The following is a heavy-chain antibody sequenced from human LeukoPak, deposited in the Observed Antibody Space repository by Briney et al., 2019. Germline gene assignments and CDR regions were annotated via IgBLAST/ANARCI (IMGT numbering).Heavy chain of an antibody. D-gene: IGHD2-2*01. J-gene: IGHJ5*02. Sequence: PSETLSLTCDVSGASIASNSYYWAWIRQPPGKGLEAIGSIYYSGSTYYNPSLKSRVTISVDRSKNQFSLKLSSVTAADTAVYYCARARHYCSSTSCLPNWFDPWGQGTPVTVSS. V-gene: IGHV4-39*07. CDR1: GASIASNSYY. CDR3: ARARHYCSSTSCLPNWFDP. CDR2: IYYSGST.